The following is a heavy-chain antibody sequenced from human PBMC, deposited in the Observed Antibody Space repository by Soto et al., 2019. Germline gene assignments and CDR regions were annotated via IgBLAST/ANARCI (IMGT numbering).Heavy chain of an antibody. Sequence: GASVKVSCKASGYTFTSYAMHWVRQAPGQRLEWMGWINAGNGNTKYSQKFQGRVTITRDTSASTAYMELSSLRSEDTAVYYCARVTLKYSSSPSYFDYWGQGTLVTVSS. CDR2: INAGNGNT. D-gene: IGHD6-13*01. J-gene: IGHJ4*02. CDR3: ARVTLKYSSSPSYFDY. CDR1: GYTFTSYA. V-gene: IGHV1-3*01.